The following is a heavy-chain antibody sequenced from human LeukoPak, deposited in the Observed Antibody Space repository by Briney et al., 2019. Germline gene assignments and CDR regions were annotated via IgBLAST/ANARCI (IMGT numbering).Heavy chain of an antibody. CDR1: GFTFGDYA. CDR3: TRDPARNDY. CDR2: IRSKAYGGTT. D-gene: IGHD1-14*01. V-gene: IGHV3-49*04. J-gene: IGHJ4*02. Sequence: GGSLRLSCTASGFTFGDYAMSWVRQAPGKGLEWVGFIRSKAYGGTTEYAASVKGRFTISRDDSKSIAYLQMNSLKTEDTAVYYCTRDPARNDYWGQGTLVTVSS.